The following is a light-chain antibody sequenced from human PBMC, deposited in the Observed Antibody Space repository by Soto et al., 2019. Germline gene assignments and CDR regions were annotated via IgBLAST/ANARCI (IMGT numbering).Light chain of an antibody. Sequence: DIQMTQSPSTLSASVADRVTITCRASQSVSTWLAWYQQKPGKAPKLLIHKASTLEHGVPSRFSGSGSETDFPLTISSLQPYDFAPDYCHQYHIYPVTFGGGTKVEIK. CDR2: KAS. J-gene: IGKJ4*01. CDR1: QSVSTW. V-gene: IGKV1-5*03. CDR3: HQYHIYPVT.